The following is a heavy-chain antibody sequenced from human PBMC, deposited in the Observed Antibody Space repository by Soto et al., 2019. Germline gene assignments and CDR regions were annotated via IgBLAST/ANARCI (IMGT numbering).Heavy chain of an antibody. J-gene: IGHJ6*02. CDR2: IYYSGST. Sequence: QVRLEESGPGLVKPSETLSLICSVSGGSVNNANYFWNWIRHHPENGLEWIGYIYYSGSTRYNPSLKTRATLSIDTSKNQCSLRLNSVTVADTAVYFCARDADYGGSRGGMDVWGRGTTVTVSS. D-gene: IGHD4-17*01. V-gene: IGHV4-31*03. CDR3: ARDADYGGSRGGMDV. CDR1: GGSVNNANYF.